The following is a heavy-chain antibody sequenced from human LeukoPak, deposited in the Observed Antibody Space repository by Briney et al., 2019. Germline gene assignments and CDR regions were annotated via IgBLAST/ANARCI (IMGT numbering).Heavy chain of an antibody. V-gene: IGHV1-2*02. CDR2: INPNSGGT. CDR3: ASTRYDFWSGYSYRYYFDY. J-gene: IGHJ4*02. CDR1: GYTFTGYY. D-gene: IGHD3-3*01. Sequence: ASVKVSCKASGYTFTGYYMHWVRQAPGRGLEWMGWINPNSGGTNYAQKFQGRVTMTRDTSISTAYMELSRLRSDDTAVYYCASTRYDFWSGYSYRYYFDYWGQGTLVTVSS.